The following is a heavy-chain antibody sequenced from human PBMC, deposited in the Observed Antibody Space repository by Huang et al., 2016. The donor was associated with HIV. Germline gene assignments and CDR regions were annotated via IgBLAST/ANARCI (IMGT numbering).Heavy chain of an antibody. CDR3: AREVAYRVRGGTTYFYYYMDV. Sequence: QVHLQESGPGLVRPSQTLSLTCAVSGDSLSGGSYSWSWIRQPAGAGLEWIGNTLPNGMANYNPSLTNRVTISMDSAKKKRAVKLTSVTAGDTAVYFCAREVAYRVRGGTTYFYYYMDVWGRGTTVTVSS. D-gene: IGHD3-10*01. J-gene: IGHJ6*03. CDR2: TLPNGMA. V-gene: IGHV4-61*09. CDR1: GDSLSGGSYS.